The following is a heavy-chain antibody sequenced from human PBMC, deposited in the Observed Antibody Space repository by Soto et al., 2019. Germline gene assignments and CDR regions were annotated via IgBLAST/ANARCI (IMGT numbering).Heavy chain of an antibody. CDR1: GGSISSGGYY. D-gene: IGHD6-13*01. Sequence: TLSVTGTVSGGSISSGGYYWSWIRQHPGKGLEWIGYIYYSGSTYYNPSLKSRVTISVDTSKNQFSLKLSSVTAADTAVYYCAREILYSSSWYRVDNWFDPWGQGTLVTVSS. CDR2: IYYSGST. V-gene: IGHV4-31*03. CDR3: AREILYSSSWYRVDNWFDP. J-gene: IGHJ5*02.